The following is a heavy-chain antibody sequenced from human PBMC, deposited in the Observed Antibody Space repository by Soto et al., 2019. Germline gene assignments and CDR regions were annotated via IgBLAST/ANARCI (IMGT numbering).Heavy chain of an antibody. V-gene: IGHV4-39*07. CDR2: IYYSGST. Sequence: SETLSLTCTVSGGSISSSSYYWGWIRQPPGKGLEWIGSIYYSGSTYYNPSLKSRVTISVDTSNNQFSLKLNSVTAADTAVYYCARGPPLGYWGQGTLVTVSS. J-gene: IGHJ4*02. CDR1: GGSISSSSYY. CDR3: ARGPPLGY.